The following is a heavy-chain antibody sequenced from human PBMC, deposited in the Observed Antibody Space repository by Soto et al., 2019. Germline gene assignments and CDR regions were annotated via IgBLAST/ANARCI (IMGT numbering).Heavy chain of an antibody. CDR1: GYTFTSYD. CDR3: ARGRYSSGWYYYGMDV. CDR2: MNPNSGNT. Sequence: QVQLVQSGAEVKKPGASVKVSCKASGYTFTSYDINWVRQATGQGLEWMGWMNPNSGNTGYAQKFQGRVTMTRNTSISTAYMELSSRRSEDTAVYYCARGRYSSGWYYYGMDVWGQGTTVTVSS. J-gene: IGHJ6*02. V-gene: IGHV1-8*01. D-gene: IGHD6-19*01.